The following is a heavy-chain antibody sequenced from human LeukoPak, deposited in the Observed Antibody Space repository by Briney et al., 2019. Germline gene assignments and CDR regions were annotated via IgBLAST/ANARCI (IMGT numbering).Heavy chain of an antibody. CDR2: ISSSGSTI. V-gene: IGHV3-48*04. CDR1: GFTFSSYS. CDR3: AKDIAQRLISSGGFDY. Sequence: GGSLRLSCAASGFTFSSYSMNWVRQAPGKGLEWVSYISSSGSTIYYADSVRGRFTISRDNAKNSLYLQMDSLGPEDMALYYCAKDIAQRLISSGGFDYWGQGTLVTVSS. J-gene: IGHJ4*02. D-gene: IGHD6-25*01.